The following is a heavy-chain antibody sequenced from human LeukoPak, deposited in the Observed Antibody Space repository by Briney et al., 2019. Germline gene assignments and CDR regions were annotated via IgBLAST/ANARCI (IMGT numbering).Heavy chain of an antibody. D-gene: IGHD3-22*01. Sequence: SETLSLTCTVSGGSITDYHWIWIRQPAGKGLEWIGRLYTSGSTSYNPSLKSRVSMSVDTSKKQFSLRLSSVTAADTAIYYCASDYFDRTGYYGFIYWGQGSLVTISS. V-gene: IGHV4-4*07. CDR2: LYTSGST. J-gene: IGHJ4*02. CDR3: ASDYFDRTGYYGFIY. CDR1: GGSITDYH.